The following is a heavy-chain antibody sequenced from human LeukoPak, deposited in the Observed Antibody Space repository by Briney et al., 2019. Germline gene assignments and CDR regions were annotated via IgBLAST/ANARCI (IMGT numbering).Heavy chain of an antibody. CDR1: GFTFSSYG. D-gene: IGHD5-12*01. V-gene: IGHV3-33*06. CDR2: IWYDGSNK. CDR3: AKEGGYDNFDY. J-gene: IGHJ4*02. Sequence: GRSLRLSCAASGFTFSSYGMHWVRQAPGKGLEWVAVIWYDGSNKYYADSVKGRFTISRDNSKNTLYLQMNSLRAEDTAVYYCAKEGGYDNFDYWGQGTLVTVSS.